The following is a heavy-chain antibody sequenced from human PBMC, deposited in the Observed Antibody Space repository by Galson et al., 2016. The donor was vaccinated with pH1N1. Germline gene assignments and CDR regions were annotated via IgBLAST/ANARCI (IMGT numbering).Heavy chain of an antibody. D-gene: IGHD3-16*01. J-gene: IGHJ4*02. Sequence: SVKVSCKASGYSFTDYSIHWIRQAPGQGLEWMGWISPQSGASKYAQKFQGRVTMTSDMSITTVYMELRRMRSDDTAVFYCSTLGAGVWGQGTLVTVSS. CDR1: GYSFTDYS. V-gene: IGHV1-2*02. CDR2: ISPQSGAS. CDR3: STLGAGV.